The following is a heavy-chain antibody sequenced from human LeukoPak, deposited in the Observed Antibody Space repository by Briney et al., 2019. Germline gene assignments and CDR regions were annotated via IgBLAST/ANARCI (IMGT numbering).Heavy chain of an antibody. CDR1: GFTFRSYW. V-gene: IGHV3-74*01. J-gene: IGHJ4*02. CDR2: INIDGSSG. CDR3: ARPMVRGARDY. Sequence: GGSLRLSCAASGFTFRSYWMHRVRQAPGKGLVWVSRINIDGSSGSYADSVEGRFTISRDNAKNTVYLQMNSLRAEDTAVYYCARPMVRGARDYWGQGTLVTVSS. D-gene: IGHD3-10*01.